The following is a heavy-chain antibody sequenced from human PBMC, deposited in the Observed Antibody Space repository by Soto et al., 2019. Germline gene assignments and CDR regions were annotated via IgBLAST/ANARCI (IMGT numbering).Heavy chain of an antibody. CDR3: ARREYDDYIWDYYGMDV. Sequence: QVQLVQSGAEVKKPGSSVKVSCKASGGTFSSYAFSWVRQAPGQGLEWMRGIIPIFRRTHYAQNFQGRVTITADESTSTVYMELSSLRSEDTALYYCARREYDDYIWDYYGMDVWGQGTSVTVSS. CDR1: GGTFSSYA. J-gene: IGHJ6*02. V-gene: IGHV1-69*01. D-gene: IGHD3-16*01. CDR2: IIPIFRRT.